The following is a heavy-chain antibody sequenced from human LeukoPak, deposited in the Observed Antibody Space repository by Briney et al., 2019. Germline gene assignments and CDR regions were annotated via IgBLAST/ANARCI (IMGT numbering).Heavy chain of an antibody. Sequence: GGSLRLSCAASGFTFSSYAMHWVRQAPGKGLEWVAVISYDGSNKYYADSVKGRFTISRDNSKNTLYLQMNSLRAEDTAVYYCARPRDTAMVLDYWGQGTLVTVSS. CDR1: GFTFSSYA. CDR2: ISYDGSNK. CDR3: ARPRDTAMVLDY. J-gene: IGHJ4*02. D-gene: IGHD5-18*01. V-gene: IGHV3-30-3*01.